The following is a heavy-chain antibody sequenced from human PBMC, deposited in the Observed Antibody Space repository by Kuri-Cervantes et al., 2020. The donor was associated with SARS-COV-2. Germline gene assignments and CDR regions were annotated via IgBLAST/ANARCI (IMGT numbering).Heavy chain of an antibody. CDR2: ISKSDNTI. V-gene: IGHV3-48*03. Sequence: GESLKISCAASGFTFSVYDMNWVRQAPGKGLEWVSYISKSDNTIYYADSVKGRFTISRDNAKNSLYLQMNSLRAEDTAVYYCASRYYGSGSYNYFDYWGQGTLVTVSS. CDR1: GFTFSVYD. J-gene: IGHJ4*02. D-gene: IGHD3-10*01. CDR3: ASRYYGSGSYNYFDY.